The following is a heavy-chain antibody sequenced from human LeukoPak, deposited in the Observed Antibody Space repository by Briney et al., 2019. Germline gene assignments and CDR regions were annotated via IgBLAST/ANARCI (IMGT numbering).Heavy chain of an antibody. CDR3: ARTTTVLSAFDI. CDR1: GYTFTGYY. CDR2: INPNSGGT. J-gene: IGHJ3*02. Sequence: GASVKVSCKASGYTFTGYYMHWVRQAPGQGLEWMGWINPNSGGTNYAQKFQGRVTMTRDTSISTAYMELSRLRSDGTAVYYCARTTTVLSAFDIWGQGTMVTVSS. V-gene: IGHV1-2*02. D-gene: IGHD4-17*01.